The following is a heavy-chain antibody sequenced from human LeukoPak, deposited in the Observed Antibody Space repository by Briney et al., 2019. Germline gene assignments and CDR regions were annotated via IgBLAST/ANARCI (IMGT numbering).Heavy chain of an antibody. V-gene: IGHV3-33*01. CDR1: GFTFSSYG. CDR3: ARDYDILTGYSDYFDY. CDR2: IWYDGSNK. Sequence: PQGSLRLSSAASGFTFSSYGMHWVRQAPGKGLEWVAVIWYDGSNKYYADSVKGRFTISRDNSKNTLYLQMNSLRAEDTAVYYCARDYDILTGYSDYFDYWGQGTLVTVSS. D-gene: IGHD3-9*01. J-gene: IGHJ4*02.